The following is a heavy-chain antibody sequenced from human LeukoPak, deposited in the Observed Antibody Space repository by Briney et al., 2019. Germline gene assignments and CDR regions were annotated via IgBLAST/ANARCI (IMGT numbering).Heavy chain of an antibody. Sequence: PSETLSLTCTVSGGSISSYYWSWIQQPPGKGLEWIGYIYYSGSTNYNPSLKSRVTISVDTSKNQFSLKLSSVTAADTAVYYCARRISDAFDIWGQGTMVTVSS. V-gene: IGHV4-59*01. CDR3: ARRISDAFDI. J-gene: IGHJ3*02. CDR2: IYYSGST. CDR1: GGSISSYY.